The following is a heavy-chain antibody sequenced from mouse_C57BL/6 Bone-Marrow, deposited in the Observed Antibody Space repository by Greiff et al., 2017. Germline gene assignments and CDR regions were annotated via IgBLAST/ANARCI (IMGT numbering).Heavy chain of an antibody. J-gene: IGHJ4*01. CDR2: INSDGGST. CDR3: ARLGAQAFYYAMDY. Sequence: EVQRVESGGGLVQPGESLKLSCESNEYEFPSHDMSWVRKTPEKRLELVAAINSDGGSTYYPDTMERRFIISRDNTKKTLYLQRSRLRSEDTALYYCARLGAQAFYYAMDYWGQGTSVTVSS. V-gene: IGHV5-2*01. D-gene: IGHD3-2*02. CDR1: EYEFPSHD.